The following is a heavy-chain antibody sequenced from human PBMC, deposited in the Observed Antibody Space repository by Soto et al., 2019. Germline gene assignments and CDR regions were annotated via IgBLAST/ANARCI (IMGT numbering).Heavy chain of an antibody. CDR2: IYYSGST. V-gene: IGHV4-59*08. CDR1: SGSINSYY. Sequence: PSETLSLTCTVSSGSINSYYWSWIRQPPGKGLEWIGYIYYSGSTNYNPSLKSRVTISVDTSKNQFSLKLSSVTAADTAVYYCARQSLKYYDFWSGYQYYFDYWGQGTLVTVSS. D-gene: IGHD3-3*01. CDR3: ARQSLKYYDFWSGYQYYFDY. J-gene: IGHJ4*02.